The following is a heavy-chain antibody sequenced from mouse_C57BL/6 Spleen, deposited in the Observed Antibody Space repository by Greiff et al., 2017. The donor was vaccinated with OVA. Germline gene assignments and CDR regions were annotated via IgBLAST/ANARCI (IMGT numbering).Heavy chain of an antibody. CDR1: GYTFTSYT. D-gene: IGHD1-1*01. CDR2: INPSSGYT. J-gene: IGHJ3*01. CDR3: AREDYGSSYGFAY. Sequence: VQLQQSGAELARPGASVKMSCKASGYTFTSYTMHWVKQRPGQGLEWIGYINPSSGYTTSNQKFKAKATLTADKSSSTAYMQLSSLTSEDSAVYYCAREDYGSSYGFAYWGQGTLVTVSA. V-gene: IGHV1-4*01.